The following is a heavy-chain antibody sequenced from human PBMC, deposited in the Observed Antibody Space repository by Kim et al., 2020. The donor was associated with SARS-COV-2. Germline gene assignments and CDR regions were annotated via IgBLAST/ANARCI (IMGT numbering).Heavy chain of an antibody. J-gene: IGHJ2*01. V-gene: IGHV5-51*01. Sequence: GESLQISCKGSGYSFTSYWIGWVRQMPGKGLEWMGIIYPGDSDTRYSPSFQGQVTISADKSISTAYLQWSSLKASDTAMYYCARLMTTVTTDGNWYFDLWGRGTLVTVSS. CDR3: ARLMTTVTTDGNWYFDL. CDR1: GYSFTSYW. CDR2: IYPGDSDT. D-gene: IGHD4-17*01.